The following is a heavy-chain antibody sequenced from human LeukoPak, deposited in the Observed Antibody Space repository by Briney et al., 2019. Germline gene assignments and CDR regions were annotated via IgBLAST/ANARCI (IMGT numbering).Heavy chain of an antibody. Sequence: GASVKVSCKASGYTFTGYYMHWVRQAPGQELESVGLVNPKNGDTKYAQKFQGRVTMTRDTSVSTVYMELSRLRSDDTAVYYCARDSRVTNGDYWGQGTLVTVSS. J-gene: IGHJ4*02. CDR3: ARDSRVTNGDY. CDR2: VNPKNGDT. D-gene: IGHD3-10*01. CDR1: GYTFTGYY. V-gene: IGHV1-2*02.